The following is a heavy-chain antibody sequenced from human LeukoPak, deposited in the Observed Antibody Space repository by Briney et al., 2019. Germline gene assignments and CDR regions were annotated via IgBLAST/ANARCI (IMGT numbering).Heavy chain of an antibody. J-gene: IGHJ5*02. CDR1: GYTFTGYY. CDR2: VNPNNGGT. V-gene: IGHV1-2*02. D-gene: IGHD5-18*01. CDR3: ARLGRQDTAMA. Sequence: ASVKVSCKASGYTFTGYYMHWVRQAPGQGLEWMGWVNPNNGGTNYAQKFQGRVTMTRGTSIGTAYMELSSLTSDDTAVYYCARLGRQDTAMAWGQGTLVTVSS.